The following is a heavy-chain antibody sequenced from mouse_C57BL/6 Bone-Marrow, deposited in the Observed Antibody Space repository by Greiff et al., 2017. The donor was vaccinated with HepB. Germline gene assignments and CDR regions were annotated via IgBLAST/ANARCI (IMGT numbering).Heavy chain of an antibody. CDR1: GYTLTSYW. D-gene: IGHD2-4*01. Sequence: QVQLQQPGAELVRPGTSVKLSCKASGYTLTSYWMHWVKQRPGQGLEWIGVIDPSDSYTNYNQKFKGKATLTVDTSSSTAYMQLSSLTSEDSAVYYCVYYDYVPWFAYWGQGTLVTVSA. J-gene: IGHJ3*01. CDR3: VYYDYVPWFAY. V-gene: IGHV1-59*01. CDR2: IDPSDSYT.